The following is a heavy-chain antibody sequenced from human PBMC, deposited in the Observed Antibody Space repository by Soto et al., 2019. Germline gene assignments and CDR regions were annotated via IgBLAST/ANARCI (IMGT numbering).Heavy chain of an antibody. J-gene: IGHJ4*02. CDR1: GFTFSDYY. Sequence: GGSLRLSCAASGFTFSDYYMSWIRQAPGKGLEWVPYISSSDSIIYYADSVKGRFTISRDNAKNSLYLQMNSLRAEDTAVYYCARDIGYYDSSGYFDYWGQGTLVTVSS. CDR2: ISSSDSII. CDR3: ARDIGYYDSSGYFDY. D-gene: IGHD3-22*01. V-gene: IGHV3-11*01.